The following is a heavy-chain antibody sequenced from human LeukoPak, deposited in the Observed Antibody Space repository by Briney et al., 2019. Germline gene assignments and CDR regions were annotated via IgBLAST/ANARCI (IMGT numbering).Heavy chain of an antibody. D-gene: IGHD3-22*01. CDR1: GGSFSDYF. Sequence: SETLSLTCAVYGGSFSDYFWSWIRQPPGKGLEWIGEISHSGSTTYSPSLRSRVTISGDTSKKQFSLKLSSVTAADTAVYYCVTYYYGSSAPKRNYWGQGILVTVSS. V-gene: IGHV4-34*01. CDR3: VTYYYGSSAPKRNY. J-gene: IGHJ4*02. CDR2: ISHSGST.